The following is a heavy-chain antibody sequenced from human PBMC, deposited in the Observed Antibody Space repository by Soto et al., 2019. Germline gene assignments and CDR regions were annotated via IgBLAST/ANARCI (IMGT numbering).Heavy chain of an antibody. D-gene: IGHD2-8*01. V-gene: IGHV5-51*01. Sequence: RESLKISCKGFGCSFSTYLNGWVRQLPGQGREVMGIIYPGDSDTRYSPSFQGQVTISADESITTAYLKWSSLTASDTAMYYCARLQWTLDQYYYYHMEVWGQGTTVTV. CDR1: GCSFSTYL. J-gene: IGHJ6*02. CDR2: IYPGDSDT. CDR3: ARLQWTLDQYYYYHMEV.